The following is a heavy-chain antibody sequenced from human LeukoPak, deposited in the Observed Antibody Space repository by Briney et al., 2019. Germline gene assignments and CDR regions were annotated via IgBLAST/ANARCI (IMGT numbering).Heavy chain of an antibody. Sequence: SETLSLTCTVSVYSISSGYYWGWIRPPPGKGLEWIGSIYHSGGTYYNPSLKSRVTISVDTSKNQFSLKLSTVTAADTAVYYCARAGVATWQYWGQGTLVTVSS. CDR1: VYSISSGYY. CDR3: ARAGVATWQY. J-gene: IGHJ4*02. CDR2: IYHSGGT. V-gene: IGHV4-38-2*02. D-gene: IGHD5-12*01.